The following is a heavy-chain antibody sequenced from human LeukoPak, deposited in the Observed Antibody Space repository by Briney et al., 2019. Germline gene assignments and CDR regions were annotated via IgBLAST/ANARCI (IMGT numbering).Heavy chain of an antibody. CDR2: IKSKTDGGTT. CDR1: GFIFSDYY. Sequence: GGSLRLSCEASGFIFSDYYMSWIRQAPGKGLEWVGRIKSKTDGGTTDYAAPVKGRFTISRDDSKNRLYLQMNSLKTEDTAVYYCTTVWIGSGWSDWGQGTLVTVSS. D-gene: IGHD6-19*01. V-gene: IGHV3-15*01. J-gene: IGHJ4*02. CDR3: TTVWIGSGWSD.